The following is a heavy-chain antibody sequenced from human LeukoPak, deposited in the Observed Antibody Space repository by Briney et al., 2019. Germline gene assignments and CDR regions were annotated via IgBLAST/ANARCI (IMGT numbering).Heavy chain of an antibody. CDR3: ARDGPYYYDSSGYSWYYYYYMDV. V-gene: IGHV3-7*01. Sequence: GGSLRLSCAASGFTFSSYWMSWVRQAPGKGLEWVANIKQDGSEKYYVDSVKGRFTISRDNAKNSLYLQMNSLRAEDTAVYYCARDGPYYYDSSGYSWYYYYYMDVWGKGTTVTVSS. CDR1: GFTFSSYW. D-gene: IGHD3-22*01. CDR2: IKQDGSEK. J-gene: IGHJ6*03.